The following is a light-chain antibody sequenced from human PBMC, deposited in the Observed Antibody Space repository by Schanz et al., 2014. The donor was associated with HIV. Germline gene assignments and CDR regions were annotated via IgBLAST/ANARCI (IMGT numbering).Light chain of an antibody. CDR2: GAS. CDR1: QSVSSSY. CDR3: QQSNSFPFT. J-gene: IGKJ3*01. Sequence: EIVLTQSPGTLSLSPGERATLSCRASQSVSSSYLAWYQQKPGQAPRLLIYGASSRATGIPDRFSGSGSGTDFTLTISRLEPEDFATYYCQQSNSFPFTFGPGTRLDMK. V-gene: IGKV3-20*01.